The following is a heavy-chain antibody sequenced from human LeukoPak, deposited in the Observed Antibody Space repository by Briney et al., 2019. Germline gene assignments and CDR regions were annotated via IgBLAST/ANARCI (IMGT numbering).Heavy chain of an antibody. V-gene: IGHV1-46*01. D-gene: IGHD3-10*01. CDR3: ARGLTAYGSGSYIDY. CDR2: INPSGGST. Sequence: PRASVKVSCKASGYTFTSYYMHWVRQAPGQGLEWMGIINPSGGSTSYAQKLQGRVTMTTDTSTSTAYMELRSLRSDDTAVYYCARGLTAYGSGSYIDYWGQGTLVTVSS. CDR1: GYTFTSYY. J-gene: IGHJ4*02.